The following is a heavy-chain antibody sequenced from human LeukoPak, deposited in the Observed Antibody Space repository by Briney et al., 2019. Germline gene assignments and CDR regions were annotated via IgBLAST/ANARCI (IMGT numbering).Heavy chain of an antibody. V-gene: IGHV3-21*01. Sequence: GGSLRLSCAASGFTFSSYSMNWVRQAPGKGLEWVSSISSSSSYIYYADSVKGRFTISRDNAKNSLYLQTNSLRAEDTAVYYCARDIGGRQLWAFDYWGQGTLVTVSS. J-gene: IGHJ4*02. CDR3: ARDIGGRQLWAFDY. CDR1: GFTFSSYS. D-gene: IGHD5-18*01. CDR2: ISSSSSYI.